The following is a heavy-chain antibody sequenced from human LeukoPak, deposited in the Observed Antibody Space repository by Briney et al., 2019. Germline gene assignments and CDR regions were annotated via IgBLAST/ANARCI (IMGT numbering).Heavy chain of an antibody. D-gene: IGHD3-16*01. V-gene: IGHV3-7*01. CDR3: ARVVMITFGGPEGFDY. J-gene: IGHJ4*02. CDR2: IKQDGSEK. Sequence: GGSLRLSCAASGFTFSSNWMSWVRQAPGKGLEWVANIKQDGSEKYYVDSVKGRFTISRDNAKNSLYLQMNSLRAEDTAVYYCARVVMITFGGPEGFDYWGQGTLVTVSS. CDR1: GFTFSSNW.